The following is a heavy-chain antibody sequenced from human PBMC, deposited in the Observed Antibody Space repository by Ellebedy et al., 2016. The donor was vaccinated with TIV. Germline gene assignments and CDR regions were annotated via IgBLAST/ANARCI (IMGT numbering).Heavy chain of an antibody. D-gene: IGHD4-17*01. V-gene: IGHV1-18*01. CDR3: ARFPGPLRRNYYYYMDV. CDR1: GYTFTNYG. Sequence: ASVKVSXXASGYTFTNYGISWVRQAPGQGLELMGWISGYNGNTNYAQKLQGRVTMTTDTSTSTAYMELRGLRSDDTAVYYCARFPGPLRRNYYYYMDVWGKGTTVTVSS. J-gene: IGHJ6*03. CDR2: ISGYNGNT.